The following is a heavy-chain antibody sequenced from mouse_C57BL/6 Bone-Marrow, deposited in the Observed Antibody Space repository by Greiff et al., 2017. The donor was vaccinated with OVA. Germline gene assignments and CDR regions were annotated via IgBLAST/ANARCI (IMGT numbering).Heavy chain of an antibody. CDR2: INPTNGGT. V-gene: IGHV1-53*01. CDR3: AREGYYGDYYAMDY. CDR1: GYTFTSYW. Sequence: VQLQQPGTELVKPGASVKLSCKASGYTFTSYWMHWVKQRPGQGLEWIGNINPTNGGTDYNEKFKSKATLTVDKSSSTAYMQLSSLTSEDSAVYYCAREGYYGDYYAMDYWGQGTSVTVSS. J-gene: IGHJ4*01. D-gene: IGHD1-1*01.